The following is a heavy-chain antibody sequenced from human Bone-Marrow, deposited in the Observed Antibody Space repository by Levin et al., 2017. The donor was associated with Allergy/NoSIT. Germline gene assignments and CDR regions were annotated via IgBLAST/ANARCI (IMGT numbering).Heavy chain of an antibody. CDR1: GFTFSSYS. V-gene: IGHV3-48*02. CDR2: ISSSSSTI. J-gene: IGHJ6*02. Sequence: PGGSLRLSCAASGFTFSSYSMNWVRQAPGKGLEWVSYISSSSSTIYYADSVKGRFTISRDNAKNSLYLQMNSLRDEDTAVYYCASLFAPMVRGAPYLYYYYGMDVWGQGTTVTVSS. CDR3: ASLFAPMVRGAPYLYYYYGMDV. D-gene: IGHD3-10*01.